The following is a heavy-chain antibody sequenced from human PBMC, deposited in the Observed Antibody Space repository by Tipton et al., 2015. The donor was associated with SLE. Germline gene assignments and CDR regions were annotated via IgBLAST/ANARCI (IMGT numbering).Heavy chain of an antibody. V-gene: IGHV4-61*01. J-gene: IGHJ4*02. CDR2: IYYSGST. CDR1: GGSISSSSYY. Sequence: TLSLSCTVSGGSISSSSYYWSWIRQPPGKGLEWIGYIYYSGSTNYNPSLKSRVTISVDTSKNQFSLKLSSVTAADTAVYYCARKDVDFDYWGQGTLVTVSS. D-gene: IGHD3-10*02. CDR3: ARKDVDFDY.